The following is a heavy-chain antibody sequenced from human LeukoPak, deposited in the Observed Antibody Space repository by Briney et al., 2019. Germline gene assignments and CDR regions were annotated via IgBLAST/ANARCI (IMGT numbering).Heavy chain of an antibody. J-gene: IGHJ4*02. CDR2: IYHDGST. D-gene: IGHD5-18*01. Sequence: SETLSLTCAVSGGSISSNTWWIWVRQSPEKGLEWIGEIYHDGSTNYNPFLKSRVTISMDKSKNQLSLKLNFVTAADTAVYYCARDRGGYTYSHDYWGQGTLVTVSS. V-gene: IGHV4-4*02. CDR1: GGSISSNTW. CDR3: ARDRGGYTYSHDY.